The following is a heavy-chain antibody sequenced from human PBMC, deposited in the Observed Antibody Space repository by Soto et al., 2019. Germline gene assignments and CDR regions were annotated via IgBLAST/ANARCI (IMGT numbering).Heavy chain of an antibody. CDR1: GYTFTSYD. V-gene: IGHV1-8*01. J-gene: IGHJ3*02. CDR2: MNPNSGNT. Sequence: ASVKVSCKASGYTFTSYDINWVRQATGQGLEWMGWMNPNSGNTGYAQKFQGRVTMTRNTSISTAYMELSSLRSEDTAMYYCARHPHGDYVGAFDIWGQGTMVTVSS. D-gene: IGHD4-17*01. CDR3: ARHPHGDYVGAFDI.